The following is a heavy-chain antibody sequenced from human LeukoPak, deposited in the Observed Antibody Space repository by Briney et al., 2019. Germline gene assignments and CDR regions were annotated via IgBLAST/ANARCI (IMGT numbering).Heavy chain of an antibody. CDR1: GFTFSISA. CDR2: ISGSGRTT. Sequence: PGGSLRLSCAASGFTFSISAINWVRQAPGKGLEWVSCISGSGRTTYYADCVRGRFTISRDNSKNTVYLQVNSLRAEDTAVYYCARPRSSIYYYYGMDVWGKGTTVTVSS. V-gene: IGHV3-23*01. CDR3: ARPRSSIYYYYGMDV. J-gene: IGHJ6*04.